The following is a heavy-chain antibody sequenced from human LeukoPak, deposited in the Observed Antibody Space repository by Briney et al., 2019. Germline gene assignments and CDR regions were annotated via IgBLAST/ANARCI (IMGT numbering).Heavy chain of an antibody. V-gene: IGHV4-31*03. CDR2: IDYSGST. CDR3: ARVVVAATVDY. Sequence: SQTLSLTCTVSGGSISSGGYFWSWIRQHPGKGLEWIGYIDYSGSTYYNPSLKSRVTISVDTSKNQFSLKLTSVTAADTAVYYCARVVVAATVDYWGQGTLVTVSS. D-gene: IGHD2-15*01. J-gene: IGHJ4*02. CDR1: GGSISSGGYF.